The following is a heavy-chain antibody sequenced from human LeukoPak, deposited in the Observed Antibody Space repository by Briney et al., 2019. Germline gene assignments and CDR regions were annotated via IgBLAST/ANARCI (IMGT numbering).Heavy chain of an antibody. J-gene: IGHJ4*02. V-gene: IGHV4-34*01. Sequence: LETLSLTCAVYGGSFSGNYWTLIRQTPGRGLEWIGESSPTGDITGYNPSLKGRATISVDSSKKQFSLKLTAVTAADTGVYYCARVPDFIARPCDSWGPGTLVTVSS. D-gene: IGHD2-21*01. CDR2: SSPTGDIT. CDR1: GGSFSGNY. CDR3: ARVPDFIARPCDS.